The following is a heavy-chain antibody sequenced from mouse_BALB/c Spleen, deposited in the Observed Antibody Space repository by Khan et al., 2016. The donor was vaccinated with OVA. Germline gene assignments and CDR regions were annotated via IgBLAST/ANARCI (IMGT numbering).Heavy chain of an antibody. CDR2: IWAGGST. CDR1: GFSSTNYG. V-gene: IGHV2-9*02. J-gene: IGHJ4*01. CDR3: ATICYCKRYYAMDY. D-gene: IGHD6-1*01. Sequence: QVQLKESGPGLVAPSQSLSITCTVSGFSSTNYGVNWVRQPPGKGLEWVGVIWAGGSTNYNSALMSRLCISKDKSKSQVIIRMNSLITDDTAVYYCATICYCKRYYAMDYWGQGTLVTVSS.